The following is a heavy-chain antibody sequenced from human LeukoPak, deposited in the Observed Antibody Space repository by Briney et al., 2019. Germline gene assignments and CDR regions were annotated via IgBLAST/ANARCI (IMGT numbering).Heavy chain of an antibody. D-gene: IGHD6-6*01. CDR1: GYTLTGYY. CDR2: INPNSGGT. V-gene: IGHV1-2*02. J-gene: IGHJ4*02. CDR3: ARGYGSSWFDF. Sequence: GASVKVSCKASGYTLTGYYTHWVRQAPGQGLEWMGWINPNSGGTNYAQKFQGRVTMTRDRSISTAYMELSRLRSDDTAVYYCARGYGSSWFDFWGQGTLVTVSS.